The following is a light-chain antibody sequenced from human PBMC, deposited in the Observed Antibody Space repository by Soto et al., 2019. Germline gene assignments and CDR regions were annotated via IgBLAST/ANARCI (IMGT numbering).Light chain of an antibody. J-gene: IGKJ4*01. V-gene: IGKV3-15*01. CDR3: QQYNNWLALT. CDR2: GAS. CDR1: QSVSRN. Sequence: EIVMTQSPATLSVSPRERATLSCRASQSVSRNLAWYQQKPGQAPRLLIYGASTRATGIPARFSGSGSGTEFTLTISSLQSEDFAVYYCQQYNNWLALTFGGGTKVEIK.